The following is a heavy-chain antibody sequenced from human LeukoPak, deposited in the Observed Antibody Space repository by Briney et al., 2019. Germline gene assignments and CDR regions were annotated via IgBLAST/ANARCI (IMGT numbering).Heavy chain of an antibody. V-gene: IGHV3-30*19. CDR3: ARPPSGIAVAGTLDY. Sequence: PGGSLRLSCAASGFTFSSYGMHWVRQAPGKGLEWVAVIWYDGSNKYYADSVKGRFTISRDNSKNTLYLQMNSLRAEDTAVYYCARPPSGIAVAGTLDYWGQGTLVTVSS. CDR1: GFTFSSYG. CDR2: IWYDGSNK. D-gene: IGHD6-19*01. J-gene: IGHJ4*02.